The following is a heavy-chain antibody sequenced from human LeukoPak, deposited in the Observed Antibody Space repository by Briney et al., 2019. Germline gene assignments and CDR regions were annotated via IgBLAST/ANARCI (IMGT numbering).Heavy chain of an antibody. CDR3: ARQGVGVTTGDTFDI. CDR2: ISSAGSFI. D-gene: IGHD1-26*01. CDR1: GFSFRNYN. J-gene: IGHJ3*02. Sequence: GGSLRLSCAGSGFSFRNYNMNWVRQAPGKGLEWVSSISSAGSFIYYADSLKGRFTVSRDNAKNSLYLQMSSLRADDTAVYYCARQGVGVTTGDTFDIWGQGTMVTVS. V-gene: IGHV3-21*01.